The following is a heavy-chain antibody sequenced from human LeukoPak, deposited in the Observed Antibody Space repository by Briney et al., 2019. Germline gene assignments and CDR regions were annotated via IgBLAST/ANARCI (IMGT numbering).Heavy chain of an antibody. J-gene: IGHJ5*02. CDR2: IKQDGSEK. CDR1: GFTFSSYW. Sequence: PGGSLRLSCAASGFTFSSYWMSWVRQAPGKGLEWVANIKQDGSEKYYVDSVKGRFTISRDNAKNSLYLQMNSLRAEDTAVYYCARGMVVAAIGFDPWGQGTLVTVSS. D-gene: IGHD2-15*01. V-gene: IGHV3-7*03. CDR3: ARGMVVAAIGFDP.